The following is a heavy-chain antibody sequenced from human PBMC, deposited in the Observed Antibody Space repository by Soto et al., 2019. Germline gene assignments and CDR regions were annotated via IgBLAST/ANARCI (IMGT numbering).Heavy chain of an antibody. D-gene: IGHD1-26*01. CDR3: ARVSGSYSIYPDY. V-gene: IGHV4-30-4*01. J-gene: IGHJ4*02. CDR2: VYYSGST. Sequence: PSETLSLTCTVSGGSINSGDYHWSWIRQPPGKGLEWIGAVYYSGSTYYNPSLKSRVTISVDTSKNQFSLKLSSVTAADTAVYYCARVSGSYSIYPDYWGQGTLVTVSS. CDR1: GGSINSGDYH.